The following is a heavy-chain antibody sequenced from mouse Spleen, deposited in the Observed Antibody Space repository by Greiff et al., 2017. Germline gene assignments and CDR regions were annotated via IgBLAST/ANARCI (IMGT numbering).Heavy chain of an antibody. CDR1: GYTFTSYT. V-gene: IGHV1-4*01. J-gene: IGHJ1*01. Sequence: QVHVKQSGAELARPGASVKMSCKASGYTFTSYTMHWVKQRPGQGLDWIVYINPSSGYTKYNQKFKDKATLTADKSSSTAYMQLSSLTSEDSAVYYCASYYYGSSNWYFDVWGAGTTVTVSS. D-gene: IGHD1-1*01. CDR2: INPSSGYT. CDR3: ASYYYGSSNWYFDV.